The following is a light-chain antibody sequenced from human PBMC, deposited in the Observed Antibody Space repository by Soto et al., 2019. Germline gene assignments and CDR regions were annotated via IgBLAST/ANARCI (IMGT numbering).Light chain of an antibody. CDR1: STDIGSYNF. V-gene: IGLV2-14*01. CDR2: EVS. CDR3: SSYTKTTTAYV. Sequence: QSALTQPASVSGSPGQSITISCTGSSTDIGSYNFVSWYQQHLGKAPRLVIYEVSGRPSGVSVRFSGSKSGNTASLTISGLQADDEGDYYCSSYTKTTTAYVFGTGTKLTVL. J-gene: IGLJ1*01.